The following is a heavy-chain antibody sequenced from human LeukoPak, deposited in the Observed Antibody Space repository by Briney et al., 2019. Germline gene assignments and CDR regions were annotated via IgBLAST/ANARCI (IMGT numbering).Heavy chain of an antibody. CDR2: ISSSSSYI. CDR3: ARGLNWKYGWFDP. Sequence: PGGSLRLSCAASGFTFSSSWMSWVRQAPGKGLEWVSCISSSSSYIYYADSVKGRFTISRDNAKNSLYLQMNSLRAEDTAVYYSARGLNWKYGWFDPWGQGTLVTVSS. J-gene: IGHJ5*02. D-gene: IGHD1-7*01. V-gene: IGHV3-21*01. CDR1: GFTFSSSW.